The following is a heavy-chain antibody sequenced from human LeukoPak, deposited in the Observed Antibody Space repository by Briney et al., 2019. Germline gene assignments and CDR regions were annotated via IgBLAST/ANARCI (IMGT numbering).Heavy chain of an antibody. CDR2: IYPGDSDT. D-gene: IGHD1-26*01. CDR1: GYSFTSYW. CDR3: ARQSSIRASGSYHDY. V-gene: IGHV5-51*01. Sequence: HGESLQISCQGSGYSFTSYWIGWVRQMPGKGLEWMGIIYPGDSDTRYSPSFQGQVTISADKSISTAYLQWSSLKASDTAMYYCARQSSIRASGSYHDYWGQGTLVTVSS. J-gene: IGHJ4*02.